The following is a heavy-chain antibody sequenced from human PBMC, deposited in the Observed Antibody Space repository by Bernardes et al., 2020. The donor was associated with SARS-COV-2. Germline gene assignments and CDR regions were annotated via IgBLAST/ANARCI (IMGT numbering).Heavy chain of an antibody. Sequence: SETLSLTCTVSGGSISSGDYFWSWIRQPPGKGLEWVGYSHYSGNTYYNPSLRGRITTSVDTSQNQFSLKLDSVTAADTAVYYCARGVGRWEVLLDNWGQGTLVTVSS. D-gene: IGHD2-15*01. CDR3: ARGVGRWEVLLDN. CDR2: SHYSGNT. CDR1: GGSISSGDYF. J-gene: IGHJ4*02. V-gene: IGHV4-30-4*01.